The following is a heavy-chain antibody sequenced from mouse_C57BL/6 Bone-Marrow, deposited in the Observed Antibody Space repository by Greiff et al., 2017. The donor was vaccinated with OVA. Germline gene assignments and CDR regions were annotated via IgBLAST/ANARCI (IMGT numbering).Heavy chain of an antibody. CDR3: ARGDYYGTRMDY. CDR2: IYPGSGST. Sequence: VQLQQPGAELVKPGASVKISCKASGYTFTSYWITWVKQRPGQGLEWIGDIYPGSGSTNYNEKFKSKATLTVDTSSSTAYMQLSSLTSEDSAVYYCARGDYYGTRMDYWGQGTSVTVSS. V-gene: IGHV1-55*01. D-gene: IGHD1-1*01. CDR1: GYTFTSYW. J-gene: IGHJ4*01.